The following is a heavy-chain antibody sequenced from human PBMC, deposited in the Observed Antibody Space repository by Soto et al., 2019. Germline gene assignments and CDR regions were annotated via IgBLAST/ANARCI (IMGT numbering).Heavy chain of an antibody. CDR2: ISGSGGST. CDR1: EFTFINYA. D-gene: IGHD6-13*01. J-gene: IGHJ4*02. Sequence: GGSLRLSCAASEFTFINYARTWVRQAPGKGLEWVSTISGSGGSTYYADSVKGRFTISRDNSKNTLYLQMNSLRAEDTAVYYCAKDQGSSWYEIDYWGQGTLVTVSS. V-gene: IGHV3-23*01. CDR3: AKDQGSSWYEIDY.